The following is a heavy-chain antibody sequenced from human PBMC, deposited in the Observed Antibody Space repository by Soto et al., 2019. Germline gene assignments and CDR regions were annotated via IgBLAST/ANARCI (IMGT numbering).Heavy chain of an antibody. CDR1: RFTFICYA. V-gene: IGHV3-23*01. CDR3: ATVRQWSGHHSSSFEL. D-gene: IGHD3-3*01. CDR2: ISGSGGST. J-gene: IGHJ2*01. Sequence: PGGLLRLSCLASRFTFICYAMSWVRQAPGKGLEWVSAISGSGGSTYYADSVKGRFTISRDNSKNTLYLPMNSLRAEDTAVYYCATVRQWSGHHSSSFELWGRGTLVTVSS.